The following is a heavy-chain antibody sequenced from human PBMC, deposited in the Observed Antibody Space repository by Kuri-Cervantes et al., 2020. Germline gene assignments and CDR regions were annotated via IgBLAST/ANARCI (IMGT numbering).Heavy chain of an antibody. Sequence: GGSLRLSCAASGFTFDDYGMSWVRQAPGKGLEWVFGINWNGGSTGYADSVKGRFTISRDNAKNSLYLQMNSLRAEDTALYYCARPAYCSSTSCYGRLDVWGKGTTVTVSS. V-gene: IGHV3-20*04. J-gene: IGHJ6*04. CDR2: INWNGGST. CDR3: ARPAYCSSTSCYGRLDV. D-gene: IGHD2-2*01. CDR1: GFTFDDYG.